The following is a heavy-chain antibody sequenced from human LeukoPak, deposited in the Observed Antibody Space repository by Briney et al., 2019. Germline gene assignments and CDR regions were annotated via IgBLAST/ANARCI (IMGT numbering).Heavy chain of an antibody. Sequence: SVKVSCKASGDTIINYALSWVRQAPGQGLEWMGGIIPIFGTTNYAQKFQGRVTITTDESTSTAYMELSSLRSEDTAVYFCARSRKQYYYYYMDVWGKGTTVTVSS. D-gene: IGHD1/OR15-1a*01. V-gene: IGHV1-69*05. CDR2: IIPIFGTT. J-gene: IGHJ6*03. CDR1: GDTIINYA. CDR3: ARSRKQYYYYYMDV.